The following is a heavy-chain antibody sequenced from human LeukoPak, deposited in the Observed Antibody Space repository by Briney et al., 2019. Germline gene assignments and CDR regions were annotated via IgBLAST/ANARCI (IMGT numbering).Heavy chain of an antibody. J-gene: IGHJ4*02. Sequence: PSETLSLTCAVSGGSISSGGYSWSWIRQPPGKGLEWIGYIYQSGSTYYNPSLKSRVTISADRSKNRFSLKLIFVTAADTAVYYCARENDYFDYWGQGTLVTVSS. CDR3: ARENDYFDY. CDR1: GGSISSGGYS. V-gene: IGHV4-30-2*01. CDR2: IYQSGST.